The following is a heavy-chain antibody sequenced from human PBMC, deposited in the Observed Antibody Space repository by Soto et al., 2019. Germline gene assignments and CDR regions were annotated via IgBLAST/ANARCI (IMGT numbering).Heavy chain of an antibody. Sequence: QVQLQESGPGLVKPSGTLSLTCGVFGGSISNSNWWTWVRQPPGKGLEWIGEIYHTGSTNYNSSLMSPVTISLDKPNNQFSLKLSSVTAADTAVYYCAHRPIVGAAIWGQGTLVTVSS. CDR3: AHRPIVGAAI. CDR2: IYHTGST. V-gene: IGHV4-4*02. D-gene: IGHD1-26*01. J-gene: IGHJ4*02. CDR1: GGSISNSNW.